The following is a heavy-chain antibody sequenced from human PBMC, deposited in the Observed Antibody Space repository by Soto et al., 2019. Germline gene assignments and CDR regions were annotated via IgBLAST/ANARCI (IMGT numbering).Heavy chain of an antibody. CDR3: AKGSTAMTYFDY. CDR2: ISYDGSNK. Sequence: QVQLVESGGGVVQPGRSLRLSCAASGFTFSSYGMHWVRQAPGKGLEWVAVISYDGSNKYYADSVKGRFTISRDNSTHTLYLQMNSLRAEDTAVYYCAKGSTAMTYFDYWGQGTLVTVSS. D-gene: IGHD5-18*01. V-gene: IGHV3-30*18. J-gene: IGHJ4*02. CDR1: GFTFSSYG.